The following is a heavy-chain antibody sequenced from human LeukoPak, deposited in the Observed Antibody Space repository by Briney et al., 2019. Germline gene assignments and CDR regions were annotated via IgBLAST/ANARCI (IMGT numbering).Heavy chain of an antibody. CDR1: GYTFTVYY. V-gene: IGHV1-2*02. Sequence: ASVKVSCKASGYTFTVYYMHWVRQAPGQGLEWMGWINPNSGGTNYAQKFQGTVTMTRDTSISTAYMELSRLRSDDTAVYYCASHSSGWYEYYFDYWGQGTLVTVSS. CDR3: ASHSSGWYEYYFDY. CDR2: INPNSGGT. D-gene: IGHD6-19*01. J-gene: IGHJ4*02.